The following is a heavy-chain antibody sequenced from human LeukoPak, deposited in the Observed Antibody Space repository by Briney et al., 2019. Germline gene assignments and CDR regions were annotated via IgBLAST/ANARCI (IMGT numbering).Heavy chain of an antibody. D-gene: IGHD3-22*01. CDR2: ISSSGSTI. V-gene: IGHV3-48*03. CDR1: GFTFSSYE. Sequence: GGSLRLSCAASGFTFSSYEMNWVRQAPGKGLEWVSYISSSGSTIYYADSVKGRFTISRDNAKNSLYLQMNGLRAEDTAVYYCARESHYDLDAFDIWGQGTMVTVSS. CDR3: ARESHYDLDAFDI. J-gene: IGHJ3*02.